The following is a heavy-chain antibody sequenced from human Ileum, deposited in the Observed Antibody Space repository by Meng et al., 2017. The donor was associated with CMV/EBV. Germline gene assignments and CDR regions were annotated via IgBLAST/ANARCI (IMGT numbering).Heavy chain of an antibody. CDR2: LYTTGTI. CDR1: SSTLSTYA. D-gene: IGHD1-26*01. J-gene: IGHJ4*02. V-gene: IGHV4-4*07. CDR3: ATTYSDGDWNFDY. Sequence: LDESCRASLKPSVTLSPTCAVSSSTLSTYAWLWIRQPAGKGLEWIGRLYTTGTIKYNPALMSRLTMSLDTSKSQFSLNPRSLTAADTAVYYCATTYSDGDWNFDYWGQGTLVTVSS.